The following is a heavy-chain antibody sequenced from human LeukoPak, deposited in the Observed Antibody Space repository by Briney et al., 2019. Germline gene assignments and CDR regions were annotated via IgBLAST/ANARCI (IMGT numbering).Heavy chain of an antibody. V-gene: IGHV4-31*03. Sequence: PSETLSLTCTVSGGSISSGGYYWRWIRQHPGKGLEWIGYIYYSGSTYYNPSLKSRVTISVDRSTNQFSRKLSSVTAADSAVYYCASENEDWGWGVDYWGQGTLVTVSS. CDR3: ASENEDWGWGVDY. CDR2: IYYSGST. J-gene: IGHJ4*02. D-gene: IGHD3-16*01. CDR1: GGSISSGGYY.